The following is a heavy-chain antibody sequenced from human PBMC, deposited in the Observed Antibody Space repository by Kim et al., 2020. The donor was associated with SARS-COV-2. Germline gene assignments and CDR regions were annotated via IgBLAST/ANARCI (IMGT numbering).Heavy chain of an antibody. J-gene: IGHJ3*02. Sequence: ASVKVSCKASGYTFTSYYMHWVRQAPGQGLEWMGIINPSGGSTSYAQKFQGRVTMTRDTSTSTVYMELSSLRSEDTAVYYCARGGIVVVEPLDAFDIWGQGTMVTVSS. CDR1: GYTFTSYY. CDR3: ARGGIVVVEPLDAFDI. D-gene: IGHD2-15*01. V-gene: IGHV1-46*01. CDR2: INPSGGST.